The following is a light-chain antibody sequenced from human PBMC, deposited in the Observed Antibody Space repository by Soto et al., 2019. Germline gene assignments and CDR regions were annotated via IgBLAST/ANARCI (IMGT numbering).Light chain of an antibody. Sequence: DIQMTQSPSSVSASVGDRVSITCLASQDIHTWLAWYQQKPGKAPNLLIYGASTLQSGVPSRFSASGSGRDFTLTISSVQPEDFATYYCQQANSFPFDFGPGTKVDFK. V-gene: IGKV1-12*02. J-gene: IGKJ3*01. CDR1: QDIHTW. CDR3: QQANSFPFD. CDR2: GAS.